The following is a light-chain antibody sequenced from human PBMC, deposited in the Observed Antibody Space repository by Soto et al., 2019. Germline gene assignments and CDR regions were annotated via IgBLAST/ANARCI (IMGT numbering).Light chain of an antibody. Sequence: DIQMTQSPSTLSASGGGRVTITCRASQSVGTWVAWYQQKPGKAPKLLIYGASNLESGVPSRFSGSGSATELTITIPTLQPDAFATYSCQQYHRNTWSFGPGTKVDI. V-gene: IGKV1-5*01. CDR1: QSVGTW. CDR2: GAS. J-gene: IGKJ1*01. CDR3: QQYHRNTWS.